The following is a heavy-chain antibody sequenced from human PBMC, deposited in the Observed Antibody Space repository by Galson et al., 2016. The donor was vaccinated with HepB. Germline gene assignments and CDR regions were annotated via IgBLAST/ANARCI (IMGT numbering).Heavy chain of an antibody. Sequence: SLRLSCAASGFIFSVYNMNWARQAPGKGLEWIAWITSSSDTMYYADSVKGRFTISRDNAKTSLYLEMNSLRDEDTAVYYCARDDYFRLGYWGQGTLVTVSS. CDR1: GFIFSVYN. D-gene: IGHD3-16*01. CDR2: ITSSSDTM. V-gene: IGHV3-48*02. CDR3: ARDDYFRLGY. J-gene: IGHJ4*02.